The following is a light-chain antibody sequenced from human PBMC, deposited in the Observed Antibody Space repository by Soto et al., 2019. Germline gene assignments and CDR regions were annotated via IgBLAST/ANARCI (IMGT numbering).Light chain of an antibody. Sequence: DIQMTHSPSTLSASVLYMVTITCRASQSISSWLALYQQKPGKAPKLLIYDASSLESGVPSRFSGSGSGTEFTLTISSLQPDDFATYYCQKYNSYSWKFGQGTKVDIK. V-gene: IGKV1-5*01. CDR3: QKYNSYSWK. CDR1: QSISSW. CDR2: DAS. J-gene: IGKJ1*01.